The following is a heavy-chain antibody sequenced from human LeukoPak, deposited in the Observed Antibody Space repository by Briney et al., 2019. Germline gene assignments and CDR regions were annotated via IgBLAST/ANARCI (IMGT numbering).Heavy chain of an antibody. CDR1: GFTFGSYW. D-gene: IGHD6-13*01. V-gene: IGHV3-7*01. Sequence: PGGSLRLSCAASGFTFGSYWMNWVRQAPGKGLEWVANIKQDGSEKYYVDSVKGRFTISRDNAKNSLYLQMNSLRAEDTAVYYCARSRRVYYFDYWGQGTLVTVSS. J-gene: IGHJ4*02. CDR3: ARSRRVYYFDY. CDR2: IKQDGSEK.